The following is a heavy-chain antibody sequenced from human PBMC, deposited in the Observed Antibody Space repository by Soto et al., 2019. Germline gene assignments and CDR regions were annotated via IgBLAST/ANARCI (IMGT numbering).Heavy chain of an antibody. V-gene: IGHV4-61*01. CDR2: IDYSGRA. Sequence: QVQLQESGPGLVKSSETLALTCTVSGGSVTSGFYYWTWIRQPPGKALEWIGNIDYSGRANYNPSLRSRVTILIDTSKNEFSLKLGSVTAADTAVYYCARLVQREGGILSNYYYGVDVWGQGTTVTVSS. CDR1: GGSVTSGFYY. J-gene: IGHJ6*02. D-gene: IGHD2-2*01. CDR3: ARLVQREGGILSNYYYGVDV.